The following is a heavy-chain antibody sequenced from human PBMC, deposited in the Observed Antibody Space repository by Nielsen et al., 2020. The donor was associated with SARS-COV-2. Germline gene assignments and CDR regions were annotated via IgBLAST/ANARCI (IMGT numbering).Heavy chain of an antibody. J-gene: IGHJ4*02. CDR1: GDTFPIDN. CDR2: INLSAGST. V-gene: IGHV1-46*01. Sequence: ASVKVSCKASGDTFPIDNIHWLRQAPGQGLEWIGIINLSAGSTDSAQKFKGRVTMTRDTSASTVYLALNSLKSEDTAVYYCATPITVDYFAYWGQGTLVTVSS. CDR3: ATPITVDYFAY.